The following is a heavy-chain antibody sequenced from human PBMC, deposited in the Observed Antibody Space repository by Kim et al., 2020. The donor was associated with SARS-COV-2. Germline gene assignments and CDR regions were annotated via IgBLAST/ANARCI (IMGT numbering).Heavy chain of an antibody. CDR3: ARDDRISFLREGFFDV. V-gene: IGHV7-4-1*02. CDR2: INTNTGHP. CDR1: GYTFNSYS. D-gene: IGHD3-3*02. J-gene: IGHJ2*01. Sequence: ASVKVSCKASGYTFNSYSINWVRQVPGQGLEWMGWINTNTGHPTYAQGFTSRFVFSLDTSVSTSYLQIRSLKAGDSAIYYCARDDRISFLREGFFDVWGRGTLITVSS.